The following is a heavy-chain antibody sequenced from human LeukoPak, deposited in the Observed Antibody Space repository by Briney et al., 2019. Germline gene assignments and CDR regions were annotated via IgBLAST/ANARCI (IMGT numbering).Heavy chain of an antibody. V-gene: IGHV4-59*01. J-gene: IGHJ5*02. CDR3: AKAAGYSTIYWFDP. CDR2: IYYSGTS. D-gene: IGHD6-13*01. CDR1: GGSIRSSH. Sequence: PSETLSLTCTVSGGSIRSSHWSWIRQPAGKGLEFIGYIYYSGTSNYNPSLKSRVTMSVDTSNNQFSLKLNSVTAADTAVYYCAKAAGYSTIYWFDPWGQGTLVTVSS.